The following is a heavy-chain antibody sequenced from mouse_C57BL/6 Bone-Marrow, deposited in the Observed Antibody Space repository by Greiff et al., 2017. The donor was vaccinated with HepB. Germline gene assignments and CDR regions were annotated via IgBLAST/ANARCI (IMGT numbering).Heavy chain of an antibody. CDR2: ISGGGGNT. V-gene: IGHV5-9*01. CDR3: ARGLSWFAY. J-gene: IGHJ3*01. Sequence: EVNVVESGGGLVKPGGSLKLSCAASGFTFSSYTMSWVRQTPEKRLEWVATISGGGGNTYYPDSVKGRFTISRDNAKNTLYLQMSSLRSEDTALYYCARGLSWFAYWGQGTLVTVSA. CDR1: GFTFSSYT.